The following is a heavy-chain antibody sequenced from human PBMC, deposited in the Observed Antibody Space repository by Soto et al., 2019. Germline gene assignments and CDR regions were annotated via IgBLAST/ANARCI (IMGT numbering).Heavy chain of an antibody. D-gene: IGHD2-2*01. J-gene: IGHJ6*02. CDR3: ARDGVVTAANYYGMDV. CDR2: INPNSGGT. Sequence: GASVKVSCKASGYTFTGYYMHWVRQAPGQGLEWMGWINPNSGGTNYAQKFQGRVTMTRDTSISTAYMELSRLRSDDTAVYYCARDGVVTAANYYGMDVWGQGTTVTVYS. V-gene: IGHV1-2*02. CDR1: GYTFTGYY.